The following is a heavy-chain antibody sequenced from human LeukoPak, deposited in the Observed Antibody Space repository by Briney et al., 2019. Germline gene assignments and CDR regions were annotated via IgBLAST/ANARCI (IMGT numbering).Heavy chain of an antibody. J-gene: IGHJ6*02. CDR2: IYYGGNT. Sequence: AATLSLTCIVSGVSITTESYGWAGLRQPPGKGREWIGSIYYGGNTYSRSSLKSRVTMSADASKHQFSLNLRSVTAADTAVYYCGRHFSIGWTYHDGFDVWGQGTTVTVSS. V-gene: IGHV4-39*01. CDR3: GRHFSIGWTYHDGFDV. D-gene: IGHD6-19*01. CDR1: GVSITTESYG.